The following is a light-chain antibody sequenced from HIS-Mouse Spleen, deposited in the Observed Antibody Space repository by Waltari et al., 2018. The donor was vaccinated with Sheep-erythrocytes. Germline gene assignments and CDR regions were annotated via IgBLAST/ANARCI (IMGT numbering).Light chain of an antibody. CDR2: EGS. CDR1: SSDVGSYNL. V-gene: IGLV2-23*01. Sequence: QSALTQPASVSGSPGQSITISCTGTSSDVGSYNLVSWYQQHPGKAPKLMIYEGSKRPSVFSNRFSGSKSGNTASLTISGLQAEDEADYYCCSYAGSTFVFGTGTKVTVL. J-gene: IGLJ1*01. CDR3: CSYAGSTFV.